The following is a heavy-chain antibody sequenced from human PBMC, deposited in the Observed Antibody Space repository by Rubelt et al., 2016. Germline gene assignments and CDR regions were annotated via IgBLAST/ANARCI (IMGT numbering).Heavy chain of an antibody. CDR1: GYTFTSYY. CDR3: ARSPRYDFEDNWFDP. CDR2: INPSGGST. D-gene: IGHD3-3*01. J-gene: IGHJ5*02. Sequence: QVQLVQSGAEVKKPGASVKVSCKASGYTFTSYYMHWVRQAPGQGLEWMGIINPSGGSTSYEQKFKGRVTMTRDTSTSTVYMELSSLRSEDTAGYYCARSPRYDFEDNWFDPWGQGTLATVSS. V-gene: IGHV1-46*01.